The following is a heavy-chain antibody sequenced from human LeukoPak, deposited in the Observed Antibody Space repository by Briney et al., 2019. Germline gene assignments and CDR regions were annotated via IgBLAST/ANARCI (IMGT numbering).Heavy chain of an antibody. J-gene: IGHJ4*02. D-gene: IGHD1-1*01. V-gene: IGHV3-7*01. CDR3: GRGGKPLDY. Sequence: GGSLRLSCAASGCTFSGSWMSWVRQAPGKGLEWVANIKEDGSEKYYVDSVRGRFIISRENAKNSLYLQMNSLKAQGTAVYYCGRGGKPLDYWGQGTLVTVSS. CDR1: GCTFSGSW. CDR2: IKEDGSEK.